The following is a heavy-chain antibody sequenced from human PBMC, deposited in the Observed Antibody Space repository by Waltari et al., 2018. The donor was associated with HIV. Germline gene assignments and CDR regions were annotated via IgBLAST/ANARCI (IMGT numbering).Heavy chain of an antibody. CDR1: GGSLSSGLYY. CDR3: ARGDVGDFWSGFFSL. V-gene: IGHV4-61*02. CDR2: IYSTGNT. D-gene: IGHD3-3*01. Sequence: QVQLQESGPGLVRPSEALSPTCTVSGGSLSSGLYYWSWVRQPAGKRLEWIGRIYSTGNTNYNPALMSRATISIDTSKNQLSLKLTSVTAADTAMYYCARGDVGDFWSGFFSLWGQGTQVTVSS. J-gene: IGHJ4*02.